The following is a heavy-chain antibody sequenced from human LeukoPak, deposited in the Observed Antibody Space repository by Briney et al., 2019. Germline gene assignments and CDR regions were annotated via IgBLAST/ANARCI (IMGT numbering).Heavy chain of an antibody. D-gene: IGHD4-11*01. CDR3: ARGRTQISNYYYYYGMDV. Sequence: ASVKVSCKASGYTFTSYDINWVRRATGQGLEWMGWLDPNSGNTGYAQKFEDRVTMTRNTSISTAYMELSSLRSEDTAVYYCARGRTQISNYYYYYGMDVWGQGTTVTVSS. V-gene: IGHV1-8*01. J-gene: IGHJ6*02. CDR1: GYTFTSYD. CDR2: LDPNSGNT.